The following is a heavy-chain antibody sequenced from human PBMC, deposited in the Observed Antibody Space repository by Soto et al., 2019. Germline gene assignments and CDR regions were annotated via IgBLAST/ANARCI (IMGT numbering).Heavy chain of an antibody. Sequence: TGGSLRLSCVASGFTFSTYWMSWVRQAPGKGLEWVANIKEDGSEKYYVDSVEGRFTISRDNAKNSLYLQMTSLRAEDTALYYCARGWGYFDSSGFPYLYAMDVWGKGPTVTVSS. CDR1: GFTFSTYW. V-gene: IGHV3-7*01. J-gene: IGHJ6*04. D-gene: IGHD3-22*01. CDR3: ARGWGYFDSSGFPYLYAMDV. CDR2: IKEDGSEK.